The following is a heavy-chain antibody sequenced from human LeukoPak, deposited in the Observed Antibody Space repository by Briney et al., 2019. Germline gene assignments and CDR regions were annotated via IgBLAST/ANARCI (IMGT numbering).Heavy chain of an antibody. J-gene: IGHJ6*03. D-gene: IGHD1-26*01. CDR2: IYYSGST. CDR3: ARGMVGATPPYYYYMDV. CDR1: GGSISSYY. Sequence: SETLSLTCTVSGGSISSYYWSWIRQPPGKGLEWIGYIYYSGSTNYNPSLKSRATISVDTSKNQFSLKLSSVTAADTAVYYCARGMVGATPPYYYYMDVWGKGTTVTISS. V-gene: IGHV4-59*01.